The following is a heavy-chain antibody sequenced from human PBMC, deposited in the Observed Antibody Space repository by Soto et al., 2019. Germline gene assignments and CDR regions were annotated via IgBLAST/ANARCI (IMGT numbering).Heavy chain of an antibody. CDR1: GFTFSSYW. D-gene: IGHD3-16*02. V-gene: IGHV3-7*01. Sequence: GGSLRLSCAASGFTFSSYWMSWVRQAPGKGLEWVANIKQDGSEKYYVDSVKGRFTISRDNAKNSLYLQMNSLRAEDTAVYYCARGIMITFGGVIVTQYYFDYWGQGTLVTVSS. CDR3: ARGIMITFGGVIVTQYYFDY. J-gene: IGHJ4*02. CDR2: IKQDGSEK.